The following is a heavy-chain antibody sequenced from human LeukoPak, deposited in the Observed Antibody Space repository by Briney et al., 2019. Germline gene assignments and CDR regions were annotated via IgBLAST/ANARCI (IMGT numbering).Heavy chain of an antibody. D-gene: IGHD3-3*01. CDR2: IIPFLGVA. J-gene: IGHJ4*02. CDR1: GGTVSTYA. Sequence: SVKVSCKASGGTVSTYAISWVREAPGQGLEWMGRIIPFLGVANYAQKFQCRVTTRADKTTSTAYMEVSRLRSGDTAVYYCATGIGTLWSGYYHDFWGQGTLVTVSS. CDR3: ATGIGTLWSGYYHDF. V-gene: IGHV1-69*04.